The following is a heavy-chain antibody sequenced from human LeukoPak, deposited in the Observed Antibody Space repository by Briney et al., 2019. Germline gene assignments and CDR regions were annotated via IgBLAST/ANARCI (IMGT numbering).Heavy chain of an antibody. J-gene: IGHJ4*02. Sequence: SETLSLTCTVSNDSISPLYWGWIRQPPGKGLEFIGYIFYSGTTNFNPSLKSRVTLSVDTSKNQFSLRLNSVTAADTAVYYCARGGSAAKYFFDSWGQGTLVTVSS. CDR1: NDSISPLY. CDR3: ARGGSAAKYFFDS. CDR2: IFYSGTT. V-gene: IGHV4-59*11. D-gene: IGHD6-13*01.